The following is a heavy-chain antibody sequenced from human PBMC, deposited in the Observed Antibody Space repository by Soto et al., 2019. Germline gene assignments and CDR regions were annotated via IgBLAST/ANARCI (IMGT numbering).Heavy chain of an antibody. CDR3: ARDAGLRFLEWLLPFDY. D-gene: IGHD3-3*01. J-gene: IGHJ4*02. CDR2: IWYDGSNK. CDR1: GFTFSSYG. Sequence: SLKISCAASGFTFSSYGMHWVRQAPGKGLEWVAVIWYDGSNKYYADSVKGRFTISRDNSKNTLYLQMNSLRAEDTAVYYCARDAGLRFLEWLLPFDYWGQGTLVTVSS. V-gene: IGHV3-33*01.